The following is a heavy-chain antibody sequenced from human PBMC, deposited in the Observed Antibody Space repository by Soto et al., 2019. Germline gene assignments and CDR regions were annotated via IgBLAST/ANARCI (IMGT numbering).Heavy chain of an antibody. J-gene: IGHJ5*02. CDR3: AGLSAAWFDP. D-gene: IGHD6-19*01. V-gene: IGHV4-61*01. CDR1: GGSVSSGSYY. Sequence: QVQLQESGPGLVKPSETLSLTCTVSGGSVSSGSYYWGWIRQPPGKGLEWIGYIYHSGSTNYNPSLKSRVTISVDTSKNQFSLSLTSVPAADTAVYYCAGLSAAWFDPWGQGTLVTVAS. CDR2: IYHSGST.